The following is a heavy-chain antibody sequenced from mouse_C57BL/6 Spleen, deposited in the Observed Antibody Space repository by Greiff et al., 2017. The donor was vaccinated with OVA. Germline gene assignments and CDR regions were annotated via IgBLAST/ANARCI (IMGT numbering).Heavy chain of an antibody. J-gene: IGHJ3*01. V-gene: IGHV1-26*01. D-gene: IGHD4-1*01. CDR3: ARSPGTGGFAY. CDR2: INPNNGGT. CDR1: GYTFTDYY. Sequence: VQLQQSGPELVKPGASVKISCKASGYTFTDYYMNWVKQSHGKSLEWIGDINPNNGGTSYNQKFKGKATLTVDKSSSTAYMELRSLTSEDSAVYYCARSPGTGGFAYWGQGTLVTVSA.